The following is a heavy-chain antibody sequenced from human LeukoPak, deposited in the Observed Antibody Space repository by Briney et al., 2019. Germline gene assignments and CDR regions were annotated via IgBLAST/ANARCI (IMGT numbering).Heavy chain of an antibody. V-gene: IGHV4-39*07. J-gene: IGHJ4*02. CDR3: ARDLKQWELRLIFDY. CDR2: IYYSGST. D-gene: IGHD1-26*01. Sequence: PSETLSLTCTVSGGSISSSSYYWGWIRQPPGKGLEWIGSIYYSGSTYYNPSLKSRVTISVDTSKNQFSLKLSSVTAADTAVYYCARDLKQWELRLIFDYWGQGTLVTVSS. CDR1: GGSISSSSYY.